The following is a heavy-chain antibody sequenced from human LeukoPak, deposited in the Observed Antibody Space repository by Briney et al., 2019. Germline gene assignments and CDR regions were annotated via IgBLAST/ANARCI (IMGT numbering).Heavy chain of an antibody. CDR1: GFTFSSYA. V-gene: IGHV3-30*04. CDR2: ISYDGSNK. Sequence: PGGSLRLSCAASGFTFSSYAIHWVRQAPGKGLEWVAVISYDGSNKYYADSVKGRFTISRDNSQKTLYLQMNSLRAEDTAVYYCAKEAARYSGYQVIDYWGQGTLVTVSS. J-gene: IGHJ4*02. D-gene: IGHD5-12*01. CDR3: AKEAARYSGYQVIDY.